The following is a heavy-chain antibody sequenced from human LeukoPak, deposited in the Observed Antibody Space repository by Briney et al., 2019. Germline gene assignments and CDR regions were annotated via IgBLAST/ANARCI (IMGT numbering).Heavy chain of an antibody. D-gene: IGHD5-12*01. CDR3: ARSYRWLSGGM. CDR1: GFTFSDYY. CDR2: ISSTSSYT. Sequence: GGSLRLSCAASGFTFSDYYMSWIRQAPGKGLEWVSYISSTSSYTNYADSVKGRFTISRDNAKNSLHLQMNSLRAEDTAVYYSARSYRWLSGGMWGQGNLVTVSS. V-gene: IGHV3-11*03. J-gene: IGHJ4*02.